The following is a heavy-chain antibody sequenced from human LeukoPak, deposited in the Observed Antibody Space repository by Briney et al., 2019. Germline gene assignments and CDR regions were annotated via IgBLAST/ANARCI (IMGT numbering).Heavy chain of an antibody. Sequence: PSETLSLTCTVSGGSISSGGYYWSWIRQHPGKGLEWIGEINHSGSTKYNPSLKSRVTISADTSKNQFSLKLGSVTAADTAVYYCARVDCTSARCYAYYYYMDVWGKGTTVTVSS. CDR3: ARVDCTSARCYAYYYYMDV. J-gene: IGHJ6*03. D-gene: IGHD2-2*01. CDR2: INHSGST. CDR1: GGSISSGGYY. V-gene: IGHV4-31*03.